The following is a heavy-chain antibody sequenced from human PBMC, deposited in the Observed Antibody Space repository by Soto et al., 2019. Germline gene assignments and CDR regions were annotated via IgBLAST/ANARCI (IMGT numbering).Heavy chain of an antibody. V-gene: IGHV4-39*07. Sequence: PSDSLSQTSSHSGCPFITSTYHRCWNHQPPGKGLEWIGSIYYKSTYYNPNHKSKVTISVDTSKNQFSLKLSSVTAADTAVYYCALRLGDPGRLYFDYWGQG. D-gene: IGHD3-16*01. CDR3: ALRLGDPGRLYFDY. J-gene: IGHJ4*02. CDR1: GCPFITSTYH. CDR2: IYYKST.